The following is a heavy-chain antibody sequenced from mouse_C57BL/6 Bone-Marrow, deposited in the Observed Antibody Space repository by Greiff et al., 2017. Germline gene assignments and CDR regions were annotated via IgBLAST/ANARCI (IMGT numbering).Heavy chain of an antibody. Sequence: QVQLQQSGAELVRPGTSVKVSCKASGYAFTNYWIEWLKQGPGQGLEWIGVINPESGGTTSNETFKGKATLTADKPSSTAYMQLSSLTAEDSAVYFCARGGDYYGCSHWYFDVWGTGTTVTVSS. CDR3: ARGGDYYGCSHWYFDV. CDR1: GYAFTNYW. D-gene: IGHD1-1*01. CDR2: INPESGGT. J-gene: IGHJ1*03. V-gene: IGHV1-54*01.